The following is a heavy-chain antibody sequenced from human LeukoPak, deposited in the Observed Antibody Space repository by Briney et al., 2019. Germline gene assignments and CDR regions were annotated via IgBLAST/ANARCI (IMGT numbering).Heavy chain of an antibody. CDR2: INSDGTTT. V-gene: IGHV3-74*01. CDR3: VREKGSSFES. Sequence: LPGGSLRLSCAASGFTFSGYWMQWVRQAPGKGLVWVSRINSDGTTTSYTGSVKGRFTISRDNAKNTLYLQMNSLRAEDTAVYYCVREKGSSFESWGQGTLVTVSS. D-gene: IGHD2-15*01. J-gene: IGHJ4*02. CDR1: GFTFSGYW.